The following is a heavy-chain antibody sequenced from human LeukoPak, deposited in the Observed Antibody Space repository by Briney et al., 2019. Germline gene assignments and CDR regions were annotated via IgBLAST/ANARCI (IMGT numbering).Heavy chain of an antibody. CDR2: IYSGGST. CDR1: GFTFSDYS. J-gene: IGHJ4*02. V-gene: IGHV3-53*01. CDR3: AREYTRRYFDY. Sequence: GGSLRLSCEASGFTFSDYSMNWVRQAPGKGLEWVSVIYSGGSTYYADSVKGRFTISRDNSKNTLYLQMNSLRAEDTAVYYCAREYTRRYFDYWGQGTLVTVSS. D-gene: IGHD1-1*01.